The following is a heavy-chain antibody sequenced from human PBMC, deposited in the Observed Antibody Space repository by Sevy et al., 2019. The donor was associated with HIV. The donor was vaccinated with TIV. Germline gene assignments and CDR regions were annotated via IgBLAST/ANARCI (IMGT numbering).Heavy chain of an antibody. J-gene: IGHJ4*02. D-gene: IGHD3-9*01. CDR1: GFTFSSYW. V-gene: IGHV3-7*03. CDR2: IRQDGSEK. CDR3: ARDYDILTGYYIQYYFDY. Sequence: GGSLRLSCAASGFTFSSYWMSWVRQAPGKGLEWVANIRQDGSEKYYVDSVKGRFTISRDNAKISLYLQMNSLRAEDTDVYYCARDYDILTGYYIQYYFDYWGQGTLVTVSS.